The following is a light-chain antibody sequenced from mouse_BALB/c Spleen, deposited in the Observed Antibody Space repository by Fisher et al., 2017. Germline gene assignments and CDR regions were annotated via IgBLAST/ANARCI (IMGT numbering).Light chain of an antibody. CDR3: HQRSSYPWT. V-gene: IGKV4-55*01. CDR1: SSVSY. Sequence: IVMTQSPAIMSASPGEKVTMTCSASSSVSYMYWYQQKPGSSPRLLIYDTSNLASGVPARFSGSGSGTSYSLTISSMEAEDAATYYCHQRSSYPWTFGGGTKLEIK. J-gene: IGKJ1*01. CDR2: DTS.